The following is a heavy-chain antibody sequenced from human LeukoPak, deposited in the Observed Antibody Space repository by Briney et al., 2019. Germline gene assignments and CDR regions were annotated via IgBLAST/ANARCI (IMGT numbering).Heavy chain of an antibody. D-gene: IGHD2-2*01. J-gene: IGHJ3*02. CDR2: KYYSGSA. Sequence: SETLSLTCNVSGVSVSDGRYYRTWIRQHPGKGLEWIGYKYYSGSAKYNPSLKSRLTISIDTSKSQFSLQLSSVTAADTATYYCATPYCSSISCLDVFNMWGQGTRVTVSS. CDR3: ATPYCSSISCLDVFNM. V-gene: IGHV4-31*03. CDR1: GVSVSDGRYY.